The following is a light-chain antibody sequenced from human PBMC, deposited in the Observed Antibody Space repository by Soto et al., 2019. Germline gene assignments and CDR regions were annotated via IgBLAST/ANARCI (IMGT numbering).Light chain of an antibody. V-gene: IGKV1-39*01. J-gene: IGKJ2*01. CDR1: QSISSY. CDR2: AAS. CDR3: QQSYSTLLMYT. Sequence: DIQMTQSPSSLSASVGDRVTIACRASQSISSYLNWYQQKPGKAPKLLIYAASSLQSGVPSRFSGSGSGTDFTLTNSSLQPEDFATYYCQQSYSTLLMYTFGQGTKLEIK.